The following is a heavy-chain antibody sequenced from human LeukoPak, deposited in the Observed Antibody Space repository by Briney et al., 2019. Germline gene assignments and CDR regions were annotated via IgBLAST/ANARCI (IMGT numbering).Heavy chain of an antibody. V-gene: IGHV3-11*04. CDR3: ASPGPMGYYYYYIDV. CDR2: ISSSGRDI. Sequence: PGGSLRLSCVASEISFRDYYMSWIRQAPGKGLEWLAYISSSGRDIFYADSVKGRFTISRDNAKNSLYLRMNSLTEEDTAVYYCASPGPMGYYYYYIDVWGKGTTVTVSS. J-gene: IGHJ6*03. CDR1: EISFRDYY. D-gene: IGHD1-26*01.